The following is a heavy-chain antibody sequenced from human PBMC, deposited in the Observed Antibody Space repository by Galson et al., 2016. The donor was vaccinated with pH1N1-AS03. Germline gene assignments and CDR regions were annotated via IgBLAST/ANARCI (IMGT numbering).Heavy chain of an antibody. J-gene: IGHJ4*02. V-gene: IGHV7-4-1*01. CDR3: ARGHMSLSGFWDS. CDR2: LTTSTGDP. D-gene: IGHD3-9*01. CDR1: GYTFTSHR. Sequence: SVKVSCKASGYTFTSHRIIWVRQAPGQGLECMGWLTTSTGDPTYAQGFKGRFAFSLDTSVSTAYLQIDSLKADDTAVYYCARGHMSLSGFWDSWGQGTLVTVSS.